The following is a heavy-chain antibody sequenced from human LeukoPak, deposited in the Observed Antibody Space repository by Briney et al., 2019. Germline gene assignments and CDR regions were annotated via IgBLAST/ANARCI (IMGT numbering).Heavy chain of an antibody. D-gene: IGHD3-10*01. CDR3: AKVDRPTKITHPDY. J-gene: IGHJ4*02. CDR1: GFTFSSYS. CDR2: ISSSGSYI. Sequence: GGSLRLSCAASGFTFSSYSMNWVRQAPGQGLEWVSSISSSGSYINYADSVKGRFTISRDNAKNTLYLQMNSLRAEDTAVYYCAKVDRPTKITHPDYWGQGTLVTVSS. V-gene: IGHV3-21*01.